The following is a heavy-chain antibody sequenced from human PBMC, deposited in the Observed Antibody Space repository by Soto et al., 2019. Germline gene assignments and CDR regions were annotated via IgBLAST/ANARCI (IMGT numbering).Heavy chain of an antibody. CDR2: IYYSGST. CDR1: GGSINSGGYY. CDR3: ARAGRYFDWLLGAYYYYGMDV. J-gene: IGHJ6*02. V-gene: IGHV4-31*03. D-gene: IGHD3-9*01. Sequence: SETMSLTCTVSGGSINSGGYYWSWIRQHPGKGLEWIGYIYYSGSTYYNPSLKSRVTISVDTSKNQFSLKLGSVTAADTAVYYCARAGRYFDWLLGAYYYYGMDVWGQGTTVTVSS.